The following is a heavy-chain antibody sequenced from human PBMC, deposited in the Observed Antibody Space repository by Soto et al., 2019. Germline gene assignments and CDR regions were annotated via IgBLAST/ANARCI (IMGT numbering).Heavy chain of an antibody. J-gene: IGHJ6*02. CDR2: MNPRSGNT. CDR3: ARDLAGTVGGMDV. Sequence: ASVKVSCKASGYTFTSWDVYWVRQAAGQGLEWMGYMNPRSGNTGYEQKFQGRVTITADESTSTAYMELSSLRSEDTAVYYCARDLAGTVGGMDVWGQGTTVTVSS. CDR1: GYTFTSWD. V-gene: IGHV1-8*01. D-gene: IGHD1-1*01.